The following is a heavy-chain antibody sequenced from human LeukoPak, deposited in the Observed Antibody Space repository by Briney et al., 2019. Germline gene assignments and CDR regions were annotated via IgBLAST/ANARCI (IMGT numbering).Heavy chain of an antibody. CDR2: IKQDGSEK. CDR1: GFTFSNYW. CDR3: ARGDFWSGPGFDY. V-gene: IGHV3-7*01. D-gene: IGHD3-3*01. J-gene: IGHJ4*02. Sequence: GGSLRLSCAASGFTFSNYWMSWVRQAPGKGLELVANIKQDGSEKYYVDSVKGRFTISRDNAKNSLYLQMNSLRAEDTAVYYCARGDFWSGPGFDYWGQGTLVTVSS.